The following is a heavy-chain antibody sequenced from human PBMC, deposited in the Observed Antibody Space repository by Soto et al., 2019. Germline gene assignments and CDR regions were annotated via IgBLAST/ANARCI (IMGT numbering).Heavy chain of an antibody. J-gene: IGHJ6*03. Sequence: GGSLRLSCAASGFTVSSNYMSWVRQAPGKGLEWVSVIYSGGSTYYADSVKGRFTISRDNSKNTLYLQMNSLRAEDTAVYYCARYSPLGELPPYVYYYYMDVWGKGTTVTVSS. CDR3: ARYSPLGELPPYVYYYYMDV. CDR1: GFTVSSNY. CDR2: IYSGGST. D-gene: IGHD3-16*01. V-gene: IGHV3-66*01.